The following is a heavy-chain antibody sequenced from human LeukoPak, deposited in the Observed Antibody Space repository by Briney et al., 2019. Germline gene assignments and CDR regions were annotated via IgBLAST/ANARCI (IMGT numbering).Heavy chain of an antibody. CDR2: ISSSSSTI. CDR1: GFTFSSYS. V-gene: IGHV3-48*01. CDR3: ARGFYSGSYRID. Sequence: PGGSLRLSCAASGFTFSSYSMNWVRQAPGKGLEWVSYISSSSSTIYYADSVKGRFTISRDNAKNSLYLQMNSLRAEDTAVYYCARGFYSGSYRIDWGQGTLVTVFS. D-gene: IGHD1-26*01. J-gene: IGHJ4*02.